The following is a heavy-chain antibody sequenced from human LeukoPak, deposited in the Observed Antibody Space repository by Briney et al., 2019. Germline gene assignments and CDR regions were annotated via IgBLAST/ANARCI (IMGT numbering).Heavy chain of an antibody. D-gene: IGHD3-3*01. V-gene: IGHV4-34*01. Sequence: PSEPLSLPCAVYGGSLSGSYWSWPRQPPGKGVEWIGEINHSGSANYNPSLKSRVTLSIDKSKNQFSLNLNSVTAADTAVYYCARARRDSGYYKVDYWGQGTLVTVSS. J-gene: IGHJ4*02. CDR2: INHSGSA. CDR3: ARARRDSGYYKVDY. CDR1: GGSLSGSY.